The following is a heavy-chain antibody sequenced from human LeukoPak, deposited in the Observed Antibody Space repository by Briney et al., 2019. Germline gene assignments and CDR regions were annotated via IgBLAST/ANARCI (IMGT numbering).Heavy chain of an antibody. D-gene: IGHD3-10*01. CDR1: GGSISSYY. V-gene: IGHV4-59*01. J-gene: IGHJ4*02. CDR3: AREGMTYYYDSGSYDY. Sequence: SETLSLTCTVSGGSISSYYWSWIRQPPGKGLEWIGFIYDSGSTNYNPSLKSRVTISVDTSKNQFSLKLRSVTAADTAVYYCAREGMTYYYDSGSYDYWGQGTLVTVSS. CDR2: IYDSGST.